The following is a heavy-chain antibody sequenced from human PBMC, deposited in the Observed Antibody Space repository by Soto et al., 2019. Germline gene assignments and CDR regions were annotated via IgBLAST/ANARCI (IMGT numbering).Heavy chain of an antibody. Sequence: SETLSLTCSVSGGSISRSSYYWGWIRQPPGKGLEWIGSIYYSGSTYYNPSLKSRVTISVDTSKNQFSLKLSSVTAADTAVYYCARHTPRVRSGRPHMFDYWGQGTLVTVSS. D-gene: IGHD2-21*01. CDR2: IYYSGST. V-gene: IGHV4-39*01. CDR1: GGSISRSSYY. J-gene: IGHJ4*02. CDR3: ARHTPRVRSGRPHMFDY.